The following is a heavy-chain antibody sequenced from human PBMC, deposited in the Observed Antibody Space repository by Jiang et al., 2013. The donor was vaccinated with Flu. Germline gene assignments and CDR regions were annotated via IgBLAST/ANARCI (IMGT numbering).Heavy chain of an antibody. CDR1: DSHSGTSGVG. V-gene: IGHV2-5*02. J-gene: IGHJ4*02. CDR2: IFWDDDN. D-gene: IGHD6-6*01. Sequence: KPTQTLTLTCTSLDSHSGTSGVGVGWIRQPPGKALEWLALIFWDDDNRYSPSLKSRLTITKDTSKNQVVLTMTNMDPMDTATYYCAHRRYASSSSAYFDYWGQGTLVTVSS. CDR3: AHRRYASSSSAYFDY.